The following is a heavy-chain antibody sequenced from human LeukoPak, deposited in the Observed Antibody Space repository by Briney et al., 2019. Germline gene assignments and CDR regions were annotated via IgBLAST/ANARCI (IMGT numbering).Heavy chain of an antibody. D-gene: IGHD5-12*01. J-gene: IGHJ4*02. CDR2: INPNSGDT. Sequence: GASVKVSCKASGYTFTGYCMHWVRQAPGQGLEWMGWINPNSGDTNYAQNFQGRVTMTRDTSIRTAYLELSGLRSDDTAVYYCAKNPYEYYFDYWGQGTLVTVSS. CDR3: AKNPYEYYFDY. V-gene: IGHV1-2*02. CDR1: GYTFTGYC.